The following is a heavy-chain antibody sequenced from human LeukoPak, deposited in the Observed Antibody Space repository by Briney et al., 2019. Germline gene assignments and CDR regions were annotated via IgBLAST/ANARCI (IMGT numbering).Heavy chain of an antibody. D-gene: IGHD4-17*01. CDR1: GFRFRNHW. CDR3: ARDRDRDYGDTVAY. V-gene: IGHV3-7*01. CDR2: IKEDGSEK. J-gene: IGHJ4*02. Sequence: QAGGSLRLSCEASGFRFRNHWMNWVRQAPGKGLEWVANIKEDGSEKYYVDSVKGRFTISRDNAGNSLFLQMNSLRAEDTAVYYCARDRDRDYGDTVAYWGQGTLVTVSS.